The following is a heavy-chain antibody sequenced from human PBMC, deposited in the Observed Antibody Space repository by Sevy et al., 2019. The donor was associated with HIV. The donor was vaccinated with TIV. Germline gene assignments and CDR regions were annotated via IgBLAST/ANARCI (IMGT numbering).Heavy chain of an antibody. CDR2: IWSDGAYQ. Sequence: GGSLRLSCAATGFTFSNYAMHWVRQAPGKGMEWVAIIWSDGAYQYHGDSVKGRFDISRDNSKNTLYLQMNNVRVEYTPVYYCAGGRYYYDNAAYYALDSWGQGSLVTVST. J-gene: IGHJ4*02. D-gene: IGHD3-22*01. V-gene: IGHV3-33*01. CDR3: AGGRYYYDNAAYYALDS. CDR1: GFTFSNYA.